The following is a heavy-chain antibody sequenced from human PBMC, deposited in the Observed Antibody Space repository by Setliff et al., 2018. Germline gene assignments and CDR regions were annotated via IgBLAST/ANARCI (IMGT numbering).Heavy chain of an antibody. D-gene: IGHD3-3*01. J-gene: IGHJ6*03. Sequence: ASVKVSCKTSGYTFTDYYIHWVRQAPGQGLEWMGWINPNGGSTNYAQRFQGRLTVTRDTSISTAYTELSRLRHDDPAVYYCARDASSVIRFLEWSHKDYYFMDVWGNGTTVTVSS. CDR3: ARDASSVIRFLEWSHKDYYFMDV. V-gene: IGHV1-2*02. CDR1: GYTFTDYY. CDR2: INPNGGST.